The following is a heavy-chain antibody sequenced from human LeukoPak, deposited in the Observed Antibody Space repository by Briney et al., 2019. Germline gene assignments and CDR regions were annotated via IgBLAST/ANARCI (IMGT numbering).Heavy chain of an antibody. CDR1: GGTFSSYA. CDR2: IIPIFGTA. CDR3: ARDLYAAAYCGGDCYYYFDY. J-gene: IGHJ4*02. D-gene: IGHD2-21*01. V-gene: IGHV1-69*01. Sequence: ASVKVSCKASGGTFSSYAISWVRQAPGQGLEWMGGIIPIFGTANYAQKFQGRVTITADESTSTAYMELSSLRSEDTAVYYCARDLYAAAYCGGDCYYYFDYWGQGTLVTVSS.